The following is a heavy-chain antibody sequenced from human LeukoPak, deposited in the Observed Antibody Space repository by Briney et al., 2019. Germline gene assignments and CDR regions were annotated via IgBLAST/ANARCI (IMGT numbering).Heavy chain of an antibody. CDR1: GFTFSNYN. Sequence: GGSLRLSCTASGFTFSNYNMNWVRQAPGRGLEWVSILYSGGSIFYADSVKGRFTISRDISKNMLHLQMNSLRADDTAVYYCARSSISSYYEDWGQGTLVTVSS. J-gene: IGHJ4*02. CDR2: LYSGGSI. D-gene: IGHD1-26*01. CDR3: ARSSISSYYED. V-gene: IGHV3-66*01.